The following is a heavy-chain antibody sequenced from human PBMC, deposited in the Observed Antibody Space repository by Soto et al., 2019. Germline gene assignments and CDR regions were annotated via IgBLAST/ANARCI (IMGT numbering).Heavy chain of an antibody. CDR1: GFTFSSYA. CDR2: ISGSGGST. CDR3: AKDTYYDILTGYSYYYYYGMDV. D-gene: IGHD3-9*01. V-gene: IGHV3-23*01. Sequence: EVQLLESGGGLVQPGGSLRLSCAASGFTFSSYAMSWVRQAPGEGLEWVSAISGSGGSTYYADSVKGRFTISRDNSKNTLYLQMNSLRAEDTAVYYCAKDTYYDILTGYSYYYYYGMDVWGQGTTVTVSS. J-gene: IGHJ6*02.